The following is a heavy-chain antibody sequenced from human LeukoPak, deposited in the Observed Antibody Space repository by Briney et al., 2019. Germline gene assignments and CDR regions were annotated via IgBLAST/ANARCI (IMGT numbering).Heavy chain of an antibody. CDR1: GFTFSSYA. CDR2: ISGSGGST. V-gene: IGHV3-23*01. CDR3: ARGNGKVVAATSLEN. J-gene: IGHJ4*02. D-gene: IGHD2-15*01. Sequence: GGSLRLSCAASGFTFSSYAMSWVRQAPGKGLEWVSAISGSGGSTYYADSVKGRFTISRDNSKNTLYLQMNSLRAEDTAVYYCARGNGKVVAATSLENWGQGTLVTVSS.